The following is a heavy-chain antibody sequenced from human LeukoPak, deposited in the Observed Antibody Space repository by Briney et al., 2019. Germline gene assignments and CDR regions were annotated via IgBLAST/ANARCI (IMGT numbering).Heavy chain of an antibody. CDR1: GFTFSSYA. D-gene: IGHD3-3*01. V-gene: IGHV3-30-3*01. J-gene: IGHJ3*02. CDR2: ISYDGSNK. Sequence: GGSLRLSCAASGFTFSSYAMHWVRQAPGKGLEWVAVISYDGSNKYYADSVKGRFTISRDNSKNTLYLQMNSLRAEDTAVYYCAREVSKRPPRTIFGVVPRAVAFDIWGQGTMVTVSS. CDR3: AREVSKRPPRTIFGVVPRAVAFDI.